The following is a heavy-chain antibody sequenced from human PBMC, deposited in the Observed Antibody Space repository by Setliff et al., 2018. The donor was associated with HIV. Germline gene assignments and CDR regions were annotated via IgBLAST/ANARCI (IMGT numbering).Heavy chain of an antibody. D-gene: IGHD1-7*01. Sequence: PSETLSLTCTVSGDSIGSSSYYWIWIRQPPGKGLEWIGEINHSGSTHYNPSLKSRFTISVDTSKSQFSLKLTSVTAADTAVYYCARDRSNWNYGKNYMDVWGKGTTVTVSS. CDR2: INHSGST. CDR3: ARDRSNWNYGKNYMDV. J-gene: IGHJ6*03. V-gene: IGHV4-39*07. CDR1: GDSIGSSSYY.